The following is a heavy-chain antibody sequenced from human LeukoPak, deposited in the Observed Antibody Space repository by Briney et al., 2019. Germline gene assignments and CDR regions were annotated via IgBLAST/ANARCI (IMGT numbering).Heavy chain of an antibody. D-gene: IGHD6-13*01. V-gene: IGHV4-39*01. Sequence: PSETLSLTCTVSGGSISSNSYFWGWIRQPPGKGLEWIGSFSYSGSAYCNPPLKSRVTISLDTSKNQFSLKLSSVTAADTAVYYCARGYSTTLYFDYWGQGTLVTVSS. CDR2: FSYSGSA. J-gene: IGHJ4*02. CDR3: ARGYSTTLYFDY. CDR1: GGSISSNSYF.